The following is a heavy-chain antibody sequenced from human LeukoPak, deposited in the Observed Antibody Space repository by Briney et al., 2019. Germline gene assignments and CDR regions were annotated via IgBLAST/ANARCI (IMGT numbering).Heavy chain of an antibody. CDR2: IGDSSSHT. Sequence: GGSLRLSCAASGFTFSSYWMSWVRQAPGQGLAWVSAIGDSSSHTYYADSVKGRFTISRDNSKNTLYLQMNSLRAEDTAVYYCARGRSHERRQPPIPDDYWGQGTLVTVSS. CDR3: ARGRSHERRQPPIPDDY. CDR1: GFTFSSYW. J-gene: IGHJ4*02. D-gene: IGHD1-1*01. V-gene: IGHV3-23*01.